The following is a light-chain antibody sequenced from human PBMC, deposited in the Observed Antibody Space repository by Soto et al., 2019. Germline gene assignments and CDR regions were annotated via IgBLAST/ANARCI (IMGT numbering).Light chain of an antibody. V-gene: IGKV3-11*01. CDR1: QSVSTY. J-gene: IGKJ4*01. CDR2: DAS. CDR3: QQRTNWPCT. Sequence: EIVLTQSPATLSLSPGERATLSCRASQSVSTYLAWYQQKPGQAPRLLIYDASNRATGIPARFSGSGSGTDFALTIGSLEPEDFAVYYCQQRTNWPCTFGGGTKVESK.